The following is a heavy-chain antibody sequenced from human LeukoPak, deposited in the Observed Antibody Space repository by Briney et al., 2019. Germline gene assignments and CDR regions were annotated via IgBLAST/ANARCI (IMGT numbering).Heavy chain of an antibody. D-gene: IGHD3-22*01. J-gene: IGHJ4*02. CDR2: ISSSGSTI. V-gene: IGHV3-48*03. CDR3: ARGLMGGYPHFDY. Sequence: PTGGSLRLSCAASGFTFSSYEMNWVRQAPGKGLEWVSYISSSGSTIYYADSVKGRFTISRDNAKNSVFLQMNSLRTEDTALYYCARGLMGGYPHFDYWGQGTLVTVSS. CDR1: GFTFSSYE.